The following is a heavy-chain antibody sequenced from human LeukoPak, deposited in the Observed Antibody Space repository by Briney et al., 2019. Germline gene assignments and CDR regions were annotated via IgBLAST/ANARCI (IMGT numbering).Heavy chain of an antibody. Sequence: PSETLXLTCTVSGGSISSSSYYWGWIRQPPGKGLEWIGSIYYSGSTYYNPSLKSRVTISVDTSKNQFSLKLSSVTAADTAVYYCASIAAAGRFDYWGQGTLVTVSS. V-gene: IGHV4-39*01. D-gene: IGHD6-13*01. J-gene: IGHJ4*02. CDR3: ASIAAAGRFDY. CDR2: IYYSGST. CDR1: GGSISSSSYY.